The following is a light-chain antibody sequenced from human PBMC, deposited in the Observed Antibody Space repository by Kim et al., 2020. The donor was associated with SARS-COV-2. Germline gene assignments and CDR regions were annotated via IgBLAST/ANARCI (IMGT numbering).Light chain of an antibody. CDR2: AAS. CDR3: QQSYSTPLT. J-gene: IGKJ4*01. CDR1: PIITGY. Sequence: ASVGDRVTIPCRARPIITGYLHWYQQKPGKAPKLLIYAASILQAGVPSRFSGSGSGTDFPLTISSLEPEDFATYYCQQSYSTPLTFGGGTKVNI. V-gene: IGKV1-39*01.